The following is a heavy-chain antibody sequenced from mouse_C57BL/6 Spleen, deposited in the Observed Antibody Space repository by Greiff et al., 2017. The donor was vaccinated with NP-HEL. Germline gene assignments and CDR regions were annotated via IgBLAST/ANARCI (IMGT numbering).Heavy chain of an antibody. CDR3: AFSYYGSSYPYYAMDY. CDR1: GYTFTSYW. Sequence: QVQLKQSGAELAKPGASVKLSCKASGYTFTSYWMHWVKQRPGQGLEWIGYINPSSGYTKYNQKFKDKATLTADKSSSTAYMQLSSLTYEDSAVYYCAFSYYGSSYPYYAMDYWGQGTSVTVSS. CDR2: INPSSGYT. D-gene: IGHD1-1*01. J-gene: IGHJ4*01. V-gene: IGHV1-7*01.